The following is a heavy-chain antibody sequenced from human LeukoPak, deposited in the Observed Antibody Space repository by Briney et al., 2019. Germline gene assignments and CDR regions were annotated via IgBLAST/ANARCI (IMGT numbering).Heavy chain of an antibody. CDR2: IGSSGSTT. D-gene: IGHD4-17*01. CDR1: AFTFSDFE. CDR3: AKGGFKTETTH. J-gene: IGHJ4*02. Sequence: GGSLRLSCAVSAFTFSDFEMNWVRQAPGKGREWISYIGSSGSTTYYADSVKGRFTISRDNAKNSLYLQMNSLRAEDMALYYCAKGGFKTETTHWGQGTLVTVSS. V-gene: IGHV3-48*03.